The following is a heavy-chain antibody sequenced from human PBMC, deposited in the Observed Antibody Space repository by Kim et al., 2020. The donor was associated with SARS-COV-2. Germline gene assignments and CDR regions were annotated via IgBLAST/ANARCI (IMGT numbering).Heavy chain of an antibody. Sequence: GGSLRLSCAASGFTFSGASMHWVRQASGKGLEWVGRIRSKTNGWATAYAASVKGRFTISRDDSKNTVYLQMNSLKTEDTAVYYCTSVPGNSFAVEDTFCVWGQGTTVTVSS. CDR2: IRSKTNGWAT. D-gene: IGHD1-1*01. J-gene: IGHJ3*01. CDR3: TSVPGNSFAVEDTFCV. V-gene: IGHV3-73*01. CDR1: GFTFSGAS.